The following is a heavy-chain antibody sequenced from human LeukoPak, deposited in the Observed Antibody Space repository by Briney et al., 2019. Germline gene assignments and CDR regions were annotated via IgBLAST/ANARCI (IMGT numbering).Heavy chain of an antibody. CDR3: ARLSIAVAGAVY. Sequence: PSETLSLTCTVSGGSISSSSYYWGWIRQPPGKGLEWIGSIYYSGSTYYNPSLKSRVTISVDTSENQFSLKLSSVTAADTAVYYCARLSIAVAGAVYWGQGTLVTVSS. CDR1: GGSISSSSYY. CDR2: IYYSGST. V-gene: IGHV4-39*07. D-gene: IGHD6-19*01. J-gene: IGHJ4*02.